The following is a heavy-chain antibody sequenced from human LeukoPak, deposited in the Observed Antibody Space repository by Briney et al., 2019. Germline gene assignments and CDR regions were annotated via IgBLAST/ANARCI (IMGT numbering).Heavy chain of an antibody. Sequence: GGSLRLSCAASGFTSSDHYMSWIRQAPGKGLEWVSYISTSSSHTDYADSVKGRFTISRDDAKDSLFLQMNSLRAEDTAVYYCARVAAHWFDPWGQGTLVTVSS. CDR1: GFTSSDHY. CDR3: ARVAAHWFDP. CDR2: ISTSSSHT. V-gene: IGHV3-11*05. J-gene: IGHJ5*02. D-gene: IGHD6-25*01.